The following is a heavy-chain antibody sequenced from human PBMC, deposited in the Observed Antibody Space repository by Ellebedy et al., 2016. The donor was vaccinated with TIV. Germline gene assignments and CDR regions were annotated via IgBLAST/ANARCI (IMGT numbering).Heavy chain of an antibody. D-gene: IGHD3-22*01. CDR2: ISGSGGST. CDR1: GFTFSSYA. CDR3: AKDDYYDSSGYFDY. V-gene: IGHV3-23*01. J-gene: IGHJ4*02. Sequence: PGGSLRLSCAASGFTFSSYAMSWVRQAAGKGREWVSAISGSGGSTYYADSVKRRFTISRDNSKDTLYLQLNSLRAEDTAVYYWAKDDYYDSSGYFDYWGQGTLVTVSS.